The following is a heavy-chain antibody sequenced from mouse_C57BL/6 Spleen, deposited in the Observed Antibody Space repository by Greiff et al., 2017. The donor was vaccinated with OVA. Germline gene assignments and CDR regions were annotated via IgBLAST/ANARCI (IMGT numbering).Heavy chain of an antibody. CDR3: AREDYDGAYYYAMDY. CDR2: ISDGGSYT. Sequence: EVQVVESGGGLVKPGGSLKLSCAASGFTFSSYAMSWVRQTPEKRLEWVATISDGGSYTYYPDNVKGRFTISRDNAKNNLYLQMSHLKSEDTAMYYCAREDYDGAYYYAMDYWGQGTSVTVSS. V-gene: IGHV5-4*01. CDR1: GFTFSSYA. J-gene: IGHJ4*01. D-gene: IGHD2-4*01.